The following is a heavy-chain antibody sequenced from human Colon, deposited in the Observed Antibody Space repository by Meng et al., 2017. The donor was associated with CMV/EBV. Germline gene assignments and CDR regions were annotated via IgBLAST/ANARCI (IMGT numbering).Heavy chain of an antibody. J-gene: IGHJ4*02. CDR3: ARAFSVGAPFDS. CDR2: ISGSGATM. Sequence: GGSLRFSCAASEFTFSDYYMNWIRQAPGKGLEWVAYISGSGATMLFADSVKGRFTISRDNAKNSLYLQMNSLRAEDTAVYYCARAFSVGAPFDSWGQGTLVTVSS. CDR1: EFTFSDYY. V-gene: IGHV3-11*04. D-gene: IGHD3-16*01.